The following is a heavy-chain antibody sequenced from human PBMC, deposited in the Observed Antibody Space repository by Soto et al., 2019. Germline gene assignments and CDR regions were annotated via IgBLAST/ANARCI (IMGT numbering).Heavy chain of an antibody. CDR3: ARQGFGTLHGLVDV. CDR2: VHHSWGS. D-gene: IGHD3-10*01. V-gene: IGHV4-59*08. Sequence: QVQLQESGPGLVKPSETMSLSCTVSGGSISSYYWSWFRQSPGKRMEWIGYVHHSWGSSYNPSLPSRVAISLDTSKSQFSLKVTSVTATDTAVYYCARQGFGTLHGLVDVWGQGTTVTVSS. J-gene: IGHJ6*02. CDR1: GGSISSYY.